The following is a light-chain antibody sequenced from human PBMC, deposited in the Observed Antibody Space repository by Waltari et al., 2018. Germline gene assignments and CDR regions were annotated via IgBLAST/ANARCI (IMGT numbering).Light chain of an antibody. CDR3: QQVNTYPLT. CDR1: QGVTTY. J-gene: IGKJ4*01. CDR2: AAS. V-gene: IGKV1-9*01. Sequence: DIQLTQSPSFLSASVGDRVTITCRASQGVTTYLAWYQQKPGKAPKLLIYAASTLQSGVPSRFSGSGSGTDFPLAISSLQPEDFATYYCQQVNTYPLTFGGGTKVEIK.